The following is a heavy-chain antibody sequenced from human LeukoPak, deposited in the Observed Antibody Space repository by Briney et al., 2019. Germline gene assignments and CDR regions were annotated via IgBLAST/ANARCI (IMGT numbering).Heavy chain of an antibody. CDR2: IYYSGST. V-gene: IGHV4-39*07. Sequence: PSETLSLTCTVSGGSISSSSYYWGWIRQPPGKGLEWIGSIYYSGSTYYNPSLKSRVTISVDTSKNQFSLKLSSVTAADTAVYYCARVSPREQPTGLDYWGQGTLVTVSS. CDR1: GGSISSSSYY. CDR3: ARVSPREQPTGLDY. J-gene: IGHJ4*02. D-gene: IGHD1-26*01.